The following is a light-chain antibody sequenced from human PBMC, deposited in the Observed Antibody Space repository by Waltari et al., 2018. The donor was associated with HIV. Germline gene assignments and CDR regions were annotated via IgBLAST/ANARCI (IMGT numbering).Light chain of an antibody. Sequence: QSILTQPPSTSGTPGQRVTISCSGSGSNIGSNSVSWYQLLLGTAPKLLIYRNKQRPSGVPDRFSGSQSATSASLAIGGLRSEDEADYYCAAWDDSLSGPVFGGGTKLTVL. CDR1: GSNIGSNS. J-gene: IGLJ3*02. CDR3: AAWDDSLSGPV. CDR2: RNK. V-gene: IGLV1-47*01.